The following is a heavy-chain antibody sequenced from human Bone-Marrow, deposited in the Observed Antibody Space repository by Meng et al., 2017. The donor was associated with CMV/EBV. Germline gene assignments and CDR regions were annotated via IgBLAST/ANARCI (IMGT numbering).Heavy chain of an antibody. CDR3: TRDVVEYYYGMDL. Sequence: GEYLKISCTASGFTFGDYAMSWVRQAPGKGLEWVGFIRSKAYGGTTEYAASVKGRFTISRDDSKSIAYLQMNSLKTEDTAVYYCTRDVVEYYYGMDLWGQGTTVTVSS. D-gene: IGHD1-1*01. CDR1: GFTFGDYA. J-gene: IGHJ6*02. V-gene: IGHV3-49*04. CDR2: IRSKAYGGTT.